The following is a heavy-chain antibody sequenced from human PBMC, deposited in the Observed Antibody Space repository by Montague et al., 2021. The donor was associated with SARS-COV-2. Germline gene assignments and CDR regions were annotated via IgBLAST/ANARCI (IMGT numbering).Heavy chain of an antibody. CDR1: GDSVSSNTAT. Sequence: CAISGDSVSSNTATWNWIRQSSSRGLEWLGRTYYRSKWYHDYAISLKSRITINPDTSKNQFSLQLSSVAPEDTAVFYCARTTTRMLYPENAFDIWGQGTMVTV. D-gene: IGHD2-15*01. J-gene: IGHJ3*02. CDR2: TYYRSKWYH. V-gene: IGHV6-1*01. CDR3: ARTTTRMLYPENAFDI.